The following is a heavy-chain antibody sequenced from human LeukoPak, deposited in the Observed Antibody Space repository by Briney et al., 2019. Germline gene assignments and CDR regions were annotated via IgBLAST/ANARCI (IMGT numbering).Heavy chain of an antibody. CDR2: FYSSGNT. CDR3: ARGSRGLLRSAFDI. V-gene: IGHV3-53*01. CDR1: GFSISADD. J-gene: IGHJ3*02. D-gene: IGHD1-26*01. Sequence: GGSLRLSCAASGFSISADDMNWVRQAPGKGLEWVSIFYSSGNTYYTDSVKGRFTLSRDNSKNMLYLQMNNLRAEDTAVYYCARGSRGLLRSAFDIWGQGTMVTVSS.